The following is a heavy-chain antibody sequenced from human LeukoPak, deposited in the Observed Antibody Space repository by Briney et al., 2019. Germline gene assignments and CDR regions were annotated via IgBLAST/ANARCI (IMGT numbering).Heavy chain of an antibody. V-gene: IGHV3-23*01. CDR1: GFTFSNYA. D-gene: IGHD3-16*01. Sequence: GGSLRLSCAASGFTFSNYAMSWVRQAPGEGLEWVSGISAGGGTTYYADSVKGRFTISRDKSQSSLYLQMNWLGAEDTADYYCAKDRDGGSNTRAKGFDCWGQGTLVTVCS. CDR3: AKDRDGGSNTRAKGFDC. J-gene: IGHJ4*02. CDR2: ISAGGGTT.